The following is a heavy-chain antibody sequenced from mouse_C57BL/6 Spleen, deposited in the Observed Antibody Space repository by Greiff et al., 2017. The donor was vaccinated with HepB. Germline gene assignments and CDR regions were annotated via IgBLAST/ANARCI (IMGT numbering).Heavy chain of an antibody. V-gene: IGHV5-16*01. CDR3: AREGAYSNYGGAKDY. J-gene: IGHJ4*01. D-gene: IGHD2-5*01. Sequence: EVQLVESAGGLVQPGSSMKLSCTASGFTFSDYYMAWVRQVPEKGLEWVANINYDGSSTDYLDSLKSRFIISRDNAKNSLYLQMSSLTSEDTATYYCAREGAYSNYGGAKDYWGQGTSVTVSS. CDR2: INYDGSST. CDR1: GFTFSDYY.